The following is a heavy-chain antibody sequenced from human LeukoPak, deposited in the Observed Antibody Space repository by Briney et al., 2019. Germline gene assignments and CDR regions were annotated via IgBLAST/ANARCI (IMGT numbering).Heavy chain of an antibody. Sequence: PSETLSLTCTLSGGSISTYYWSWIRQPPGKGLEWIGYIYHSGSTNYNPSLKSRVTISVDTSKNQFSLKLSSVTAADTAVYYCARGGGYASPIGYWGQGALVTVSP. CDR1: GGSISTYY. V-gene: IGHV4-59*01. CDR2: IYHSGST. D-gene: IGHD5-12*01. CDR3: ARGGGYASPIGY. J-gene: IGHJ4*02.